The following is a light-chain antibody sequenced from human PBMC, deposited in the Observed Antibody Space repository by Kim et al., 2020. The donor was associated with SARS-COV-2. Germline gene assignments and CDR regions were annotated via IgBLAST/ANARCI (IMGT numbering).Light chain of an antibody. V-gene: IGLV3-21*01. CDR1: NIGSKS. J-gene: IGLJ2*01. Sequence: APGKTAKINWGGNNIGSKSVHWYQQEPGQAPVMVIYYDSDRPSGIPERFSGSNSGNTATLTISRVEAGDEADYYCQVWDSASDHPVFGGGTQLTVL. CDR2: YDS. CDR3: QVWDSASDHPV.